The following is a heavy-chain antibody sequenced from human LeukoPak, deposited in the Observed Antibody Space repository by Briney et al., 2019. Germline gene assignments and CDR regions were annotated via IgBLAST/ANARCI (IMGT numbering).Heavy chain of an antibody. Sequence: GGSLRLSCAASGFTFSSYWMSWVRQAPGKGLEWVAYIKQDGSEKYYVDSVKGRFTISRDNAKNSLYLQMNSLRAEDTAVYYCARSDDYGDYHLDYWGQGTLVTVSS. CDR3: ARSDDYGDYHLDY. D-gene: IGHD4-17*01. J-gene: IGHJ4*02. CDR2: IKQDGSEK. CDR1: GFTFSSYW. V-gene: IGHV3-7*01.